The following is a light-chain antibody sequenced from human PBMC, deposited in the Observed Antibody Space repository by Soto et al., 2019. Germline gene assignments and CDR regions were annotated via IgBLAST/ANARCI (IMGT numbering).Light chain of an antibody. Sequence: QSVLTQPPSVSAAPGQKVTISCSGTSSNIGNNYVSWYQQLPGTAPKLLIYDNNKRPSGIPDRFSGSKSGTSGTLDITGRQTGDEADYYCATWDGSLPAEVFGGGTKVTVL. CDR3: ATWDGSLPAEV. CDR2: DNN. V-gene: IGLV1-51*01. CDR1: SSNIGNNY. J-gene: IGLJ2*01.